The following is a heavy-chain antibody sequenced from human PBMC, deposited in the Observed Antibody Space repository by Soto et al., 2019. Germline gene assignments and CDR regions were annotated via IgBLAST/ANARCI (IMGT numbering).Heavy chain of an antibody. CDR3: ARVGATMYYYYGMDV. V-gene: IGHV4-39*01. D-gene: IGHD1-26*01. CDR2: IYYSGST. J-gene: IGHJ6*02. CDR1: GGSISSSSYY. Sequence: SETLSLTCTVSGGSISSSSYYWGWIRQPPGKGLEWIGSIYYSGSTYYNPSLKSRVTISVDTSKNQFSLKLSSVTAADTAVYYCARVGATMYYYYGMDVWGQGTTVTVSS.